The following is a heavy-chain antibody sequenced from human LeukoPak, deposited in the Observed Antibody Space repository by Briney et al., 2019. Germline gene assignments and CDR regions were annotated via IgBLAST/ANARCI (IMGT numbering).Heavy chain of an antibody. Sequence: GGSLRLSCAASGFAVSSNYMSWVRQAPGKGLEWVSVIYSGGSTYYADSVKGRFTISRDNSKNTLYLQMNSLRAEDTAVYYCARDRLYGSGSDHYYYYYGMDVWGQGTTVTVSS. D-gene: IGHD3-10*01. CDR3: ARDRLYGSGSDHYYYYYGMDV. CDR1: GFAVSSNY. CDR2: IYSGGST. J-gene: IGHJ6*02. V-gene: IGHV3-53*01.